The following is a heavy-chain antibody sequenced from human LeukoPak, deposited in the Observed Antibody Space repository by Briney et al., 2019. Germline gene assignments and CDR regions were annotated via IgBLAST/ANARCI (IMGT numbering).Heavy chain of an antibody. V-gene: IGHV4-59*01. J-gene: IGHJ5*02. Sequence: SETLSLTCTVSGGSISSYYWSWIRQPPGKGLEWIGYIYYSGSTNYNPSLKSRVTISVDTSKNQFSLKLNSVTAADTAVYYCARGPRGGTSRDNWFDPWGQGTLVTVSS. CDR2: IYYSGST. CDR3: ARGPRGGTSRDNWFDP. D-gene: IGHD1-1*01. CDR1: GGSISSYY.